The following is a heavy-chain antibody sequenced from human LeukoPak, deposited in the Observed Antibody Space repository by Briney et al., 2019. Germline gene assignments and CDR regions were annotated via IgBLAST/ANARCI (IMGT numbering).Heavy chain of an antibody. CDR1: GGSISSGFYD. Sequence: PSETLSLTCTVSGGSISSGFYDWYWIRRPAGKGLEWIGHIYTSKSMNYNPSLKSRVTISVDTSKNQFSLKLTSVTAADTAVYYCTKGRGIWGQGTLVTVSS. CDR3: TKGRGI. D-gene: IGHD3-10*01. J-gene: IGHJ4*02. CDR2: IYTSKSM. V-gene: IGHV4-61*09.